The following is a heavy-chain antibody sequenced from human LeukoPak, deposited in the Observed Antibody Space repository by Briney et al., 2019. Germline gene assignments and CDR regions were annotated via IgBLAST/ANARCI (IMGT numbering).Heavy chain of an antibody. V-gene: IGHV4-38-2*02. D-gene: IGHD3-10*01. Sequence: SETLSLTCTVSGYSISSSYYWGWIRQPPGKGLEWIGSIYYSGSTYYNPSLKSRVTISVDTSKNQFSLKLSSVTAADTAVYYCARLHYFAFDIWGQGTMVTVSS. J-gene: IGHJ3*02. CDR1: GYSISSSYY. CDR2: IYYSGST. CDR3: ARLHYFAFDI.